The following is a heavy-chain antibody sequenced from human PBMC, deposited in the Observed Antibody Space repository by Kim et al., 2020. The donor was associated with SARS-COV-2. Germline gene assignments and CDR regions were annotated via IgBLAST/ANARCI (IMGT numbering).Heavy chain of an antibody. CDR1: GFSFSGYG. CDR3: AKAEMATIWYFDH. V-gene: IGHV3-30*18. J-gene: IGHJ4*02. CDR2: ISYDGSKT. D-gene: IGHD5-12*01. Sequence: GGSLRLSCAASGFSFSGYGMHWVRQAPGKGLEWVGLISYDGSKTHYADSVKGRFTISRDNSGNTLYLQMNRLRDDDTAVYYCAKAEMATIWYFDHWGQGALVTVPS.